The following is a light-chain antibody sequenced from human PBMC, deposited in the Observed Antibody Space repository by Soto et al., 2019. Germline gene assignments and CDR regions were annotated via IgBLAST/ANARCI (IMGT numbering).Light chain of an antibody. Sequence: QSVLTQPPSASGTPGQRVTISSSGSSSNIGRNTVNWYQQLPGTAPKLLIYTTNQRPSGVPDRFSGSKSGTSASLAISGLQSEDEADYYCAAWDDSLNGLVFGGGTKLTVL. J-gene: IGLJ2*01. CDR3: AAWDDSLNGLV. V-gene: IGLV1-44*01. CDR2: TTN. CDR1: SSNIGRNT.